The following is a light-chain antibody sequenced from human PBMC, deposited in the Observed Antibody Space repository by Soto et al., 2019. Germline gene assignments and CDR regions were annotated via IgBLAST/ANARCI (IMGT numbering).Light chain of an antibody. CDR1: QSVTSSY. J-gene: IGKJ1*01. V-gene: IGKV3-20*01. CDR2: GAS. CDR3: QHYVSSPLT. Sequence: EIVLTQSPGTLSLSPGERATLSCRASQSVTSSYLAWYQQKPGQAPRLLIYGASNRATGIPDRFSGSGSGTDFTLTISRLEPEDFAVYYCQHYVSSPLTFGQGTKVDIK.